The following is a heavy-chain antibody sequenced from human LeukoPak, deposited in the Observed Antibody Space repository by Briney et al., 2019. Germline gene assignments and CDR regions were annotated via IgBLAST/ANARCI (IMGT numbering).Heavy chain of an antibody. CDR2: IYPGDSDT. J-gene: IGHJ4*02. Sequence: GESLKISCKGSGYSFTSYWIGWVRQMPGKGLEWMGIIYPGDSDTRYSPSFQGQGTISADKSISTAYLQWSSLKASDTAMYYCARPNTYSSSWYSLNYWGQGTLVTVSS. CDR3: ARPNTYSSSWYSLNY. V-gene: IGHV5-51*01. CDR1: GYSFTSYW. D-gene: IGHD6-13*01.